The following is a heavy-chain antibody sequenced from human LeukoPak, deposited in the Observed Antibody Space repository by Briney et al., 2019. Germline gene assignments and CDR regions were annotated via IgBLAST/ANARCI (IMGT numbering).Heavy chain of an antibody. J-gene: IGHJ5*01. CDR2: IIPIFGIA. CDR3: AGEGLRSFKWFDS. D-gene: IGHD4-17*01. V-gene: IGHV1-69*04. CDR1: GGTFSSYA. Sequence: SVKVSCKASGGTFSSYAISWVRQAPGQGLEWMGRIIPIFGIANYAQEFQGRVTITADKSTSTAYMELSSLRSEDTAVYYCAGEGLRSFKWFDSWGQGTLVTVSS.